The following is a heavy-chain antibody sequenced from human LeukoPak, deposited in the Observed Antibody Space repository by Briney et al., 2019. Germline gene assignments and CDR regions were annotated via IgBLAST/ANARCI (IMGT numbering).Heavy chain of an antibody. CDR2: IKQDGSEK. V-gene: IGHV3-7*01. Sequence: GGSLRLSCAASGFTFSSYDMSWVRQAPGKGLEWVANIKQDGSEKYYVNSVKGRFTISRDNAKNSLYLQMNSLRAEDTAIYYCAREDDWNYEDYWGQGTLVTVSS. J-gene: IGHJ4*02. D-gene: IGHD1-7*01. CDR3: AREDDWNYEDY. CDR1: GFTFSSYD.